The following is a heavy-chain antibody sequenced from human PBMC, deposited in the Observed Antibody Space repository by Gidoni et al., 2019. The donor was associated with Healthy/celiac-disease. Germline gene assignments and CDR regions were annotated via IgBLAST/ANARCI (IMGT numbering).Heavy chain of an antibody. V-gene: IGHV3-11*06. J-gene: IGHJ4*02. CDR2: ISSSSSYT. Sequence: QVQLVESGGGLVKPGGSLRLSCAASGFTFSNYYMSWIRQAPGKGLEWVSYISSSSSYTNYADSVKGRFTISRDNAKNSLYLQMNSLRAEDTAVYYCAREDSSSSLDYWGQGTLVTVSS. CDR3: AREDSSSSLDY. D-gene: IGHD6-13*01. CDR1: GFTFSNYY.